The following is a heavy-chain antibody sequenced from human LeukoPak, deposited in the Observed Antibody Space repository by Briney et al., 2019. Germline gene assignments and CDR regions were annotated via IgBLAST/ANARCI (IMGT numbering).Heavy chain of an antibody. CDR2: ISSSSSYI. J-gene: IGHJ2*01. V-gene: IGHV3-21*01. CDR3: ARPPDKYRSSTSCYSWYFDL. Sequence: GGSLRLSCAASGFTFSSYSMNWVRQAPGKGLEWVSSISSSSSYIYYADSVKGRFTISRDNAKNSLYLQMNSLRAEDTAVYYCARPPDKYRSSTSCYSWYFDLWGRGTLVTVSS. D-gene: IGHD2-2*01. CDR1: GFTFSSYS.